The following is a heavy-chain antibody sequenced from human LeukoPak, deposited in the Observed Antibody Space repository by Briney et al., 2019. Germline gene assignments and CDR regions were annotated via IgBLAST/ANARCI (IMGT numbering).Heavy chain of an antibody. D-gene: IGHD3-16*02. CDR1: GLTASSNY. CDR3: AREEYGYPNLFDY. CDR2: IYSGGST. V-gene: IGHV3-66*01. Sequence: GGSLRLSCAASGLTASSNYMSWVRQAPGKGLEWVSVIYSGGSTYYADSVKGRFTISRDNSKNTLYLQMNSLRAEDTAVYYCAREEYGYPNLFDYWGQGTLVTVSS. J-gene: IGHJ4*02.